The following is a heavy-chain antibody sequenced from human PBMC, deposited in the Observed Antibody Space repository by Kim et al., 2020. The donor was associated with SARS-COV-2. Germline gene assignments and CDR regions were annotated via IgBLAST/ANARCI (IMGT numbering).Heavy chain of an antibody. D-gene: IGHD6-13*01. J-gene: IGHJ4*02. CDR2: ISSSSSYI. CDR3: ARSYSSSWLHPPPDY. V-gene: IGHV3-21*01. Sequence: GGSLRLSCAASGFTFSSYSMNWVRQAPGKGLEWVSSISSSSSYIYYADSVKGRFTISRDNAKNSLYLQMNSLRAEDTAVYYCARSYSSSWLHPPPDYWGQGTLVTVSS. CDR1: GFTFSSYS.